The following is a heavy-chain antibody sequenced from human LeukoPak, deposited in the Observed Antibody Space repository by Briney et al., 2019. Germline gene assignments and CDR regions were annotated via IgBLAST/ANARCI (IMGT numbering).Heavy chain of an antibody. CDR1: GFTFSDYW. Sequence: PGGSLRLSCAASGFTFSDYWMHWVRQAPGEGLVWVSRINSDGTTTNYADSVQGRFTISRDNAKSTLFLQMNSLRAEDTAVYYCGRDYVSGLGSYPGFWGQGTLVTVSS. CDR2: INSDGTTT. J-gene: IGHJ4*02. CDR3: GRDYVSGLGSYPGF. V-gene: IGHV3-74*01. D-gene: IGHD3-10*01.